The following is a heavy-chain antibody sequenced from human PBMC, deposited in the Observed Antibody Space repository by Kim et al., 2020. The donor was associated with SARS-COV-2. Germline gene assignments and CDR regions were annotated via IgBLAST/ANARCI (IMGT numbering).Heavy chain of an antibody. J-gene: IGHJ1*01. Sequence: SETLSLTCTVSGDSITNSRFYWNWRRQPPGKGPEWIASIYYTGDIFYNPSLESRVTISIDTSRTQFSLRLSSVTAADTAVYYCERDEEMTTADAGRFHRWGQGTLVTVSS. V-gene: IGHV4-39*07. CDR1: GDSITNSRFY. CDR2: IYYTGDI. CDR3: ERDEEMTTADAGRFHR. D-gene: IGHD1-1*01.